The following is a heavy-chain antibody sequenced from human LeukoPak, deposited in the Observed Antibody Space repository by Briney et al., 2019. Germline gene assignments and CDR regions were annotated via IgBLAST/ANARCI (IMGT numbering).Heavy chain of an antibody. CDR3: ARFPGADYFDS. Sequence: AGGSLRLSCAASGFTFSSYEMNWVRQAPGKGLEWVSYISSSGSTIYSADSVKGRFTISRDNAKNSLYLQMNSLRAEDTAVYYCARFPGADYFDSWGQGTLVTVSS. V-gene: IGHV3-48*03. CDR2: ISSSGSTI. CDR1: GFTFSSYE. D-gene: IGHD3-10*01. J-gene: IGHJ4*02.